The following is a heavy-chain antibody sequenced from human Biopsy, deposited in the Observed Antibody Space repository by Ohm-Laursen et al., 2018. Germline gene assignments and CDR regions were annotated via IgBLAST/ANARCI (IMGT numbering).Heavy chain of an antibody. CDR3: ARLSTLFGVADFTDD. D-gene: IGHD3-3*01. V-gene: IGHV4-59*08. Sequence: GTLSLTCTLSGASVRSHFLTWIRQPPGKGLQWIESISNSGTTKSSPSLKSRVNISLHTSKNQLSLKLTSVTTADTAVYYCARLSTLFGVADFTDDWGQGTLVTVSS. CDR1: GASVRSHF. J-gene: IGHJ4*02. CDR2: ISNSGTT.